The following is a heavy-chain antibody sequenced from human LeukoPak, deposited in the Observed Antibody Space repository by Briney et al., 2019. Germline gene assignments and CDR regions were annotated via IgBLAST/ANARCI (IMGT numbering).Heavy chain of an antibody. Sequence: GGSLRLSCAASGFTFDDYAMHWVRQAPGKGLEWVSGISWNSGSIGYADSVKGRFTISRDNAKNSLYLQMNSLRAEDTAVYYCARKMYYYDSSGYDTPFDYWGQGTLVTVSS. D-gene: IGHD3-22*01. CDR3: ARKMYYYDSSGYDTPFDY. CDR2: ISWNSGSI. V-gene: IGHV3-9*01. J-gene: IGHJ4*02. CDR1: GFTFDDYA.